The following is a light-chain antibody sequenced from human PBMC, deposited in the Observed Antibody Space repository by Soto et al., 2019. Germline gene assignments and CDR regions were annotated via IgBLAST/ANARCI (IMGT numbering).Light chain of an antibody. CDR1: QSISTW. CDR2: DAS. CDR3: QQYMNYAT. J-gene: IGKJ1*01. Sequence: DIQMTQSPSTPSAYVGDRVTFTCRASQSISTWLAWYQQKPGKAPKLLIYDASSLQGDVPSRFIGSGSGTEFTLTISALQTDDFASYYCQQYMNYATFGQGTKVEIK. V-gene: IGKV1-5*01.